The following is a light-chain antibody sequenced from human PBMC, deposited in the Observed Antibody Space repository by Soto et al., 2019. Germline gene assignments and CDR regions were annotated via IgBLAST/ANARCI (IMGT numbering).Light chain of an antibody. J-gene: IGKJ2*01. Sequence: EIVLTQSPATLSLSPGERATLSCRASQSVSSYLAWYQQKPGQAPRLLIYDASNRATGLPARFSGSGSGTDFTLTISSLEPEDFSVYYCQHRSNWPPYTFGQGTKLEIK. CDR1: QSVSSY. V-gene: IGKV3-11*01. CDR2: DAS. CDR3: QHRSNWPPYT.